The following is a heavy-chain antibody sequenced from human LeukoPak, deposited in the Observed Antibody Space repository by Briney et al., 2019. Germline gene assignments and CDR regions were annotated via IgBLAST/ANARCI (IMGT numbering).Heavy chain of an antibody. V-gene: IGHV3-23*01. D-gene: IGHD1-7*01. CDR3: AKDQLELRNYYYYGMDV. CDR1: GFTFSSYW. CDR2: ISGSGGSI. J-gene: IGHJ6*02. Sequence: PGGSLRLSCAASGFTFSSYWMSWVRRAPGKGLEWVSSISGSGGSIYDADSVKGRFTISRDNSKNTLYLQMNSLRAEDTAVYYCAKDQLELRNYYYYGMDVWGQGTTVTVSS.